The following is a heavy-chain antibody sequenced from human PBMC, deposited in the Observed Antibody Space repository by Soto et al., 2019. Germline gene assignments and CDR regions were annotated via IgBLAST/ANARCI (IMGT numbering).Heavy chain of an antibody. J-gene: IGHJ4*02. Sequence: SETLSLTCAVYGGSFSGYYWSWIRQPPGKGLEWIGEIKHSGSTNYNPSLKSRVTISVDTSKKQFSLKLSSVTAADAAVYYCARVLSLGSTWFFDYWGQGTQVNVS. CDR1: GGSFSGYY. D-gene: IGHD6-13*01. CDR3: ARVLSLGSTWFFDY. V-gene: IGHV4-34*01. CDR2: IKHSGST.